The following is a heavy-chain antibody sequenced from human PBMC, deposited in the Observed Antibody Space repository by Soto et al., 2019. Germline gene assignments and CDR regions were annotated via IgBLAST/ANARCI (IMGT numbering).Heavy chain of an antibody. Sequence: ASVKVSCKASGYTFTVYYMHWVRQAPGQGLEWMGWINPNSGGTNYAQKFQGWVTMSRETCIGTAYMELSRLRSDDTAVYYCARVSEDGYEHFDYWGQGTLVTVSS. CDR1: GYTFTVYY. CDR3: ARVSEDGYEHFDY. V-gene: IGHV1-2*04. D-gene: IGHD5-12*01. CDR2: INPNSGGT. J-gene: IGHJ4*02.